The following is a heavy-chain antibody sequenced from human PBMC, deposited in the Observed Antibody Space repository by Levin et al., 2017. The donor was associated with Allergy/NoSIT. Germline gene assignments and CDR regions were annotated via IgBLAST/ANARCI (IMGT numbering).Heavy chain of an antibody. CDR2: IYYSGST. J-gene: IGHJ4*02. Sequence: SETLSLTCTVSGGSVSSGSYYWSWIRQPPGKGLEWIGYIYYSGSTNYNPSLKSRVTISVDTSKNQFSLKLSSVTAADTAVYYCAREGGGVQPPFLDYWGQGTLVTVSS. D-gene: IGHD2-8*02. V-gene: IGHV4-61*01. CDR1: GGSVSSGSYY. CDR3: AREGGGVQPPFLDY.